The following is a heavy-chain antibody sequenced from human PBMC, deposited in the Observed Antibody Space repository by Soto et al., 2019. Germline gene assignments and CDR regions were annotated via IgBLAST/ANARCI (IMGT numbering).Heavy chain of an antibody. Sequence: TLSLTCTVSGGSISSGGYYWSWIRQHXGKGLXXIGYIFYSGTXYYNPSLKSRVTISVDTSKNQFSLKLSSATAADTAVYXXXXXXDPXSXGTLXTVSS. CDR1: GGSISSGGYY. CDR3: XXXXDP. V-gene: IGHV4-31*03. J-gene: IGHJ5*02. CDR2: IFYSGTX.